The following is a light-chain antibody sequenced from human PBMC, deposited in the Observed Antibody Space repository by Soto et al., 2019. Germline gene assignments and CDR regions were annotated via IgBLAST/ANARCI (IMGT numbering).Light chain of an antibody. Sequence: EIVLTQSPGTLSLSPGERATLSCRASESVSTSYLAWYQQKPGQAPRLLIYGASGRATGIPDRFSVSASGKFFPTTISRLEHEDGAVYYWQHYGTSPLFGPGTKVEIK. CDR1: ESVSTSY. CDR2: GAS. CDR3: QHYGTSPL. V-gene: IGKV3-20*01. J-gene: IGKJ3*01.